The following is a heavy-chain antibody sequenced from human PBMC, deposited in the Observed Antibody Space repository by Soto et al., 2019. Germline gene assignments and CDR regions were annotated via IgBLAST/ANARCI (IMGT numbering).Heavy chain of an antibody. CDR1: GGSMNSASYY. CDR3: ARHDHGAFTVNGFHV. J-gene: IGHJ3*01. D-gene: IGHD3-3*01. CDR2: ILYSGNT. Sequence: SETLSLTCTVSGGSMNSASYYWTWIRQHPGKGLEWIGYILYSGNTYYNPSLKSRVVISLDTSRSHFSLDLTSVTAADTAVYYCARHDHGAFTVNGFHVWGQGTMVTVSS. V-gene: IGHV4-31*03.